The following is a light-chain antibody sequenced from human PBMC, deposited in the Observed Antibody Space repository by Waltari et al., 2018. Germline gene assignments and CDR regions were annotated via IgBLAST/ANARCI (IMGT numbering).Light chain of an antibody. J-gene: IGKJ2*01. CDR3: QQYKNWPPYT. V-gene: IGKV3-15*01. Sequence: VMTPSPATLSVSPGERATLFCRASQSISSSLAWYQQKPGQAPRLIIYGASTRATGVPARFSGSGSGTEFTLTISSLQSEDFAVYYCQQYKNWPPYTFGQGTKLEIK. CDR2: GAS. CDR1: QSISSS.